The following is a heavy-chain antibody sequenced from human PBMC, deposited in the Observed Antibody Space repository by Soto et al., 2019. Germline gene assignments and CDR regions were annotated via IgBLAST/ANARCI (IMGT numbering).Heavy chain of an antibody. CDR1: GFTFSSYA. CDR3: ANRGTTLNYYFDC. D-gene: IGHD3-16*01. CDR2: MSGTNGNT. V-gene: IGHV3-23*01. J-gene: IGHJ4*02. Sequence: GGSLRLSCVASGFTFSSYAMSWVRQAPGKGLEWVSTMSGTNGNTYYADSVKGRFTISRDNSKNTLYLHMNSLRAEDTAVYYCANRGTTLNYYFDCWGQGTLVTVSS.